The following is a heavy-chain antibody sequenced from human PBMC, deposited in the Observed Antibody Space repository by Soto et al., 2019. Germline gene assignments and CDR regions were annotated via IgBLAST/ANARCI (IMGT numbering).Heavy chain of an antibody. CDR2: IYYSGST. CDR1: GGYISSYY. Sequence: SETLSLTWTVAGGYISSYYGSWIRQPPGKGLEWIGYIYYSGSTNYNPSLKSRVTISVDTSKNQFSLKLSSVTAADTAVYYCARQRNDFWSGSNWFDPWGQRTLVTVSS. J-gene: IGHJ5*02. D-gene: IGHD3-3*01. V-gene: IGHV4-59*08. CDR3: ARQRNDFWSGSNWFDP.